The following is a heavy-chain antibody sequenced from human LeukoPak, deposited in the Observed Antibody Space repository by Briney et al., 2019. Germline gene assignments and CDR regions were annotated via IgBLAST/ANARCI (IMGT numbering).Heavy chain of an antibody. CDR2: ISYDGSNK. V-gene: IGHV3-30-3*01. CDR1: GFTFSSYA. J-gene: IGHJ4*02. D-gene: IGHD4-17*01. Sequence: PGRSLRLSCAASGFTFSSYAMHWVRQAPGKGLEWVAVISYDGSNKYYADSVKGRFTISRDNSKNTLYLQMNSLRAEDTAVYYCARGKDYDDYFDYWGQGTLVTVSS. CDR3: ARGKDYDDYFDY.